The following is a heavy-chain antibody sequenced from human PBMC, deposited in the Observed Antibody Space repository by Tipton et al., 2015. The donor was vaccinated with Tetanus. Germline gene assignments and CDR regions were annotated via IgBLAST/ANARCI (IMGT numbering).Heavy chain of an antibody. J-gene: IGHJ3*02. CDR3: ASWSQVESFDI. CDR2: INPSGGRT. CDR1: GYTFTSYF. D-gene: IGHD3-3*01. Sequence: QLVQSGAEVKKPGASVNVSCKASGYTFTSYFMQWVRQAPGQGLEWMGIINPSGGRTNYVQKFQGGLTMTRDKSTSTVYMELSSLRSEDTAVYYCASWSQVESFDIWGQGTMVTVSS. V-gene: IGHV1-46*01.